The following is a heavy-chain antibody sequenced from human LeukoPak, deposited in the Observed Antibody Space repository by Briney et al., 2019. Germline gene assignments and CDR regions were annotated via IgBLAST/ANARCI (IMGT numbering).Heavy chain of an antibody. J-gene: IGHJ4*02. CDR1: GGTFSSYA. CDR2: IIPIFGTA. CDR3: ARSPPGAAAARSFDY. V-gene: IGHV1-69*13. D-gene: IGHD6-13*01. Sequence: SVKVSCKASGGTFSSYAISWVRQAPGQGLEWMGGIIPIFGTANYAQKFQGRVTITADESTSTAYMELSSLRSEDTAVYYCARSPPGAAAARSFDYWGQGTLVTVSS.